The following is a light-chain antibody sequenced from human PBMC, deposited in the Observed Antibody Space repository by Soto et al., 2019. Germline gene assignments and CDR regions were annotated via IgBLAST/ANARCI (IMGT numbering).Light chain of an antibody. Sequence: EIVMTQSPVTLSVSPGERATLSCRASQSVRSNLAWYQLKPGQAPRLLIIGASTRATAIPARFSGSGSGTEFTLTISSLQSEDFAVYYCQQYQDWPPLTFGGGTKVEIK. CDR2: GAS. CDR1: QSVRSN. V-gene: IGKV3-15*01. CDR3: QQYQDWPPLT. J-gene: IGKJ4*01.